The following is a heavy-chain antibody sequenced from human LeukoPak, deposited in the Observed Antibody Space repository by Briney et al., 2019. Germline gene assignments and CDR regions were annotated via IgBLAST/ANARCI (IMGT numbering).Heavy chain of an antibody. CDR3: ASGAGGYSYGSYYYYYMDV. Sequence: ASVKVSCKASGGTFSSYAISWVRQAPGQGLEGMGGIIPIFGTANYAQKFQGRVTITTDESTSTAYMELSSLRSEDTAVYYCASGAGGYSYGSYYYYYMDVWGKGTTVTVSS. V-gene: IGHV1-69*05. D-gene: IGHD5-18*01. CDR1: GGTFSSYA. J-gene: IGHJ6*03. CDR2: IIPIFGTA.